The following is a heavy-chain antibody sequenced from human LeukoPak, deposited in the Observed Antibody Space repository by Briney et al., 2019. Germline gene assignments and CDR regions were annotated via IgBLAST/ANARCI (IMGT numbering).Heavy chain of an antibody. Sequence: PGGSLRLSCAASGFTFSSYGMSWVRQAPGRGLEWVSAISGSGGSTYYADSVKGRFTISRDNFKNTLYLQMNNLRVEDAAVYYCARPHCGGGSCYLDYWGQGTLVTVSS. CDR2: ISGSGGST. J-gene: IGHJ4*02. V-gene: IGHV3-23*01. CDR3: ARPHCGGGSCYLDY. D-gene: IGHD2-15*01. CDR1: GFTFSSYG.